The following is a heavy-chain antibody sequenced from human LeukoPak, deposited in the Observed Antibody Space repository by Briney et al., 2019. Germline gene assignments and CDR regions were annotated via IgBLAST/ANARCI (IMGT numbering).Heavy chain of an antibody. V-gene: IGHV4-59*12. CDR2: IYYSGST. D-gene: IGHD3-3*01. CDR3: ARLSGDYDFWSGYYSPDY. Sequence: SETLSLTCTVSGGSISSYYWSWIRQPPEKGLEWIGYIYYSGSTNYNPSLKSRVTISVDASKNQFSLKLSSVTAADTAVYYCARLSGDYDFWSGYYSPDYWGQGTLVTVSS. CDR1: GGSISSYY. J-gene: IGHJ4*02.